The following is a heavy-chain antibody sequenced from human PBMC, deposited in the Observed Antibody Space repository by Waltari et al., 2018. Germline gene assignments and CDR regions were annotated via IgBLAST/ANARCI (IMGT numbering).Heavy chain of an antibody. J-gene: IGHJ6*02. CDR3: AREYSSSSPYYYGMDV. CDR1: GGTFSSYA. Sequence: QVQLVQSGAEVKKPGSSVKVSCKASGGTFSSYAISWVRQAPGQGLEWMGGIIPILGTANYAQKFQGRVTITADESTSTANMELSSLRSEDTAVYYGAREYSSSSPYYYGMDVWGQGTTVTVSS. V-gene: IGHV1-69*01. D-gene: IGHD6-6*01. CDR2: IIPILGTA.